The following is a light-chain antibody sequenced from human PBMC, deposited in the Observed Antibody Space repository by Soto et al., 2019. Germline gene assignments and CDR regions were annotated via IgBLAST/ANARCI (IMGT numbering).Light chain of an antibody. CDR3: QQYNSYSPT. V-gene: IGKV1-5*01. CDR2: AAS. Sequence: DIQMTQSPSSLSASVGYRGTITCRASQSISSYLNWYQQKPGKAPKLLIYAASSLQSGVPSRFSGSGSGTEFTLTISSLQPDDFATYYCQQYNSYSPTFGGGTKVDI. J-gene: IGKJ4*01. CDR1: QSISSY.